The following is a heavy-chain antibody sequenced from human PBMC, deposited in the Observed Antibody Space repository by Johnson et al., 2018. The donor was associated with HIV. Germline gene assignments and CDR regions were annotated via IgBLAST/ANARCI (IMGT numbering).Heavy chain of an antibody. Sequence: VQLVESGGGLVQPGGSMRLSCAASGFTFSDYYMSWVRQAPGKGLEWVSGINWNGGSTGYADSVKGRFTISRDNAKNSLYLQMNSLRAEDTAVYYCARAGVGAGAFDIWGQGTMVTVSS. CDR2: INWNGGST. V-gene: IGHV3-20*04. D-gene: IGHD1-26*01. J-gene: IGHJ3*02. CDR1: GFTFSDYY. CDR3: ARAGVGAGAFDI.